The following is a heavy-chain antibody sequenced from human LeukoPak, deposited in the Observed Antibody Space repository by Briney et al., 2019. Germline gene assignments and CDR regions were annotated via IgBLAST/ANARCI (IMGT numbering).Heavy chain of an antibody. CDR3: ARQTGSGLFILP. D-gene: IGHD3/OR15-3a*01. CDR2: IYYGGST. CDR1: GGSISSSNYY. J-gene: IGHJ4*02. V-gene: IGHV4-39*01. Sequence: PSETLSLTCTVSGGSISSSNYYWDWIRQPPGKGLEWIGNIYYGGSTYYNPSLKSQVSISIDTSKNQFSLRLTSVTAADTAVYYCARQTGSGLFILPGGQGTLVTVSS.